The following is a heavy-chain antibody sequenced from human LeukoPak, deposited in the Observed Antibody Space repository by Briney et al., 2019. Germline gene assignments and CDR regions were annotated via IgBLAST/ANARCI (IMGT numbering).Heavy chain of an antibody. D-gene: IGHD3-3*01. Sequence: SETLSLTCTVSGGSISNYYWSWIRQPPGKGLEWIGYIYYSGSTNYNPSLKSRVTISVDTSKNQFSLQLSSVTAADTAVYYCARWWNGYEGASDIWGQGTMVTASS. J-gene: IGHJ3*02. CDR3: ARWWNGYEGASDI. CDR1: GGSISNYY. V-gene: IGHV4-59*12. CDR2: IYYSGST.